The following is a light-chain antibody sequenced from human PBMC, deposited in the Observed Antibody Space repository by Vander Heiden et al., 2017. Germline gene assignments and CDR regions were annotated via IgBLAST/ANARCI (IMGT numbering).Light chain of an antibody. CDR3: QQYNYWPPYT. V-gene: IGKV3-15*01. CDR2: GAS. Sequence: ETVMTQFPDTLSVSPGEGATLSCRASQNVKSNLAWYQQKPGQTPRLLIYGASTRATGISARFSGSGSGTEFTLTISSLQSEDFAVYYCQQYNYWPPYTFGQGTKLEIK. CDR1: QNVKSN. J-gene: IGKJ2*01.